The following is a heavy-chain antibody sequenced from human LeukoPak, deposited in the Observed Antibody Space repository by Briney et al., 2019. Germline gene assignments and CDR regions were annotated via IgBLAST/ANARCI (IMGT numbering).Heavy chain of an antibody. CDR2: INWNGGST. Sequence: GGSLRLTCAASGFTFDDYGMSWVRQAPGKGLEWVSGINWNGGSTGYADSVKGRFTISRDNAKNSLYLQMNSLRAEDTALYYCARDLWGYDSSGYYYSYWGQGTLVTVSS. CDR3: ARDLWGYDSSGYYYSY. D-gene: IGHD3-22*01. J-gene: IGHJ4*02. V-gene: IGHV3-20*04. CDR1: GFTFDDYG.